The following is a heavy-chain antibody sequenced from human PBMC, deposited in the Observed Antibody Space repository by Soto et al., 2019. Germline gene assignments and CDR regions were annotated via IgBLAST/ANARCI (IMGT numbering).Heavy chain of an antibody. J-gene: IGHJ6*02. CDR3: AKGVLSFHYGMEV. CDR2: ISSTAGKTS. CDR1: GFTFNTYP. D-gene: IGHD3-10*01. Sequence: EVKLLQSGGGVVPPGGSLRFSCATSGFTFNTYPMTWVRQAPGKGLEWVSSISSTAGKTSSYADSVKGRFAISRDFSDNTVYLQMDNLRVDDTAVYFCAKGVLSFHYGMEVWGQGTTVTVSS. V-gene: IGHV3-23*01.